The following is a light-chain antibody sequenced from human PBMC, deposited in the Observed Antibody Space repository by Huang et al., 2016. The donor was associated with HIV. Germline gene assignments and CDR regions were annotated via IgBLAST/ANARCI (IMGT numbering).Light chain of an antibody. CDR2: KAT. V-gene: IGKV1-5*03. J-gene: IGKJ2*01. CDR1: QSISAS. Sequence: DIQMTQFPSTLSASIGDRVSITCRASQSISASLAWYQQKPGKAPKLLIYKATSLEVGVPPRFSGSGSGTDFTLTISGLQPDDIATYYCQQFTSYSVTFGQGTKMEIK. CDR3: QQFTSYSVT.